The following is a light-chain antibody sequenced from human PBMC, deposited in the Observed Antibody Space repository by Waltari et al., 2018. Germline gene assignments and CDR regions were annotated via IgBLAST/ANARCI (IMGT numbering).Light chain of an antibody. CDR2: VAS. CDR1: QGISNY. J-gene: IGKJ1*01. V-gene: IGKV1-27*01. CDR3: QKYDSAPWT. Sequence: IQVTQSPSSLFASVGARVTITCRASQGISNYLAWYQQKPGKVPKLLIYVASTLQSGVPSRFSGSGSGTDFTLTISSLQPEDFATYYCQKYDSAPWTFGQGTKVEIK.